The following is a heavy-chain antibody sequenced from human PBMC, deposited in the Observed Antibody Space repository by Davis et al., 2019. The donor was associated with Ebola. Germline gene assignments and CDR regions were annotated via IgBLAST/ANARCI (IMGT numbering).Heavy chain of an antibody. D-gene: IGHD3-3*01. CDR2: INHSGST. Sequence: MPGGSLRLSCAVYGGSFSGYYWSWIRQPPGKGLEWIGEINHSGSTNYNPSLKSRVTISVDTSKNQFPLKLSSVSAADTAVYYCARGGLRFLEWLLYGMDVWGQGTTVTVSS. V-gene: IGHV4-34*01. CDR1: GGSFSGYY. J-gene: IGHJ6*02. CDR3: ARGGLRFLEWLLYGMDV.